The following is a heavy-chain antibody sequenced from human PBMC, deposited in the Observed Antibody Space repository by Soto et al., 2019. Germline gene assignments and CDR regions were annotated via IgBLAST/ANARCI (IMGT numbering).Heavy chain of an antibody. Sequence: GGSLRLSCAASGFTFSSYSMNWVRQAPGKGLEWVSSISSSSSYIYYADSVKGRFTISRDNAKNSLYLQMNSLRAEDTAVYYCARDLRTRHCYPRFCYYGMDVWGQGTTVTVSS. CDR1: GFTFSSYS. D-gene: IGHD2-21*02. CDR3: ARDLRTRHCYPRFCYYGMDV. J-gene: IGHJ6*02. V-gene: IGHV3-21*01. CDR2: ISSSSSYI.